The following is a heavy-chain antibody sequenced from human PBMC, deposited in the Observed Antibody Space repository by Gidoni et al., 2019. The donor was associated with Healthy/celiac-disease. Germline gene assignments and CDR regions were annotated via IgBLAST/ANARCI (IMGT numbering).Heavy chain of an antibody. Sequence: EVQLVEAGGGLGQTGGSRRRACAASGVTFSSYAMSWVRQAPGKGLEWFSAISGSGGSTYYADSVKGRFTISRDNSKNTLYLQMNSLRAEDTAVYYCAKEVEYSSSIDYWGQGTLVTVSS. CDR2: ISGSGGST. CDR1: GVTFSSYA. D-gene: IGHD6-6*01. J-gene: IGHJ4*02. CDR3: AKEVEYSSSIDY. V-gene: IGHV3-23*04.